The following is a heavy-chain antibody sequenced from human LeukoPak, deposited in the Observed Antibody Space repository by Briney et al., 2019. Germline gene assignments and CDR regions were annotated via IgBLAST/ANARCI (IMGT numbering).Heavy chain of an antibody. CDR1: GFTFSNYV. CDR2: ISGSGGNT. D-gene: IGHD4-11*01. J-gene: IGHJ3*02. CDR3: ANEYSKGDI. Sequence: GGSLRLSCAASGFTFSNYVMSWVRQAPGKGLEWVSAISGSGGNTYYADSVRGRFTISRDNSKNTLYLQMNSLRAEDAAVYYCANEYSKGDIWGQGTMVTVSS. V-gene: IGHV3-23*01.